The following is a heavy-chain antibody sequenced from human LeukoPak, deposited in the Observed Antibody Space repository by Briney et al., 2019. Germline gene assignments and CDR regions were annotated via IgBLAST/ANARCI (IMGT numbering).Heavy chain of an antibody. J-gene: IGHJ4*02. CDR1: GFTFSSYA. V-gene: IGHV3-23*01. CDR2: ISGSGGST. CDR3: ARRKNYYDY. Sequence: GGSLRLSCAASGFTFSSYAMSWVRQAPGKGLEWVSAISGSGGSTYYADSVKGRFTISRDNAKNSLYLQMNSLRAEDTAVYYCARRKNYYDYWGQGTLVTVSS. D-gene: IGHD2/OR15-2a*01.